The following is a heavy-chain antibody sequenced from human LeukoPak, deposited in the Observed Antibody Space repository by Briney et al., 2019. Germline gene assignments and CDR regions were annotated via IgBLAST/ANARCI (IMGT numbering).Heavy chain of an antibody. CDR1: GYTFINYG. J-gene: IGHJ5*02. CDR3: ARIGCSSTSCYGNSVDP. D-gene: IGHD2-2*01. V-gene: IGHV1-18*01. Sequence: ASVKVSCKASGYTFINYGINWVRQAPGQGLEWMGWISAYNAKTLYAQKFQGRVTMTTDTSTSTAYMELRGLRSDDTAVYYCARIGCSSTSCYGNSVDPWGQGTLVTVSS. CDR2: ISAYNAKT.